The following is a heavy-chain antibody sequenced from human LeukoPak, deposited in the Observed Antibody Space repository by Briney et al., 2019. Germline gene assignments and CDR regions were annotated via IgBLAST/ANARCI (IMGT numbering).Heavy chain of an antibody. V-gene: IGHV1-46*01. CDR3: SRDTRPADAKYFQH. Sequence: ASVKVSCKASGYTFTSYDINWVRQALGQGLEWMGMINPSSGNARYAQKFQGRVTMARDTSTSTMYMELSSLRSEDTAVYYCSRDTRPADAKYFQHWGQGTLVIVSS. J-gene: IGHJ1*01. CDR2: INPSSGNA. CDR1: GYTFTSYD. D-gene: IGHD3-3*01.